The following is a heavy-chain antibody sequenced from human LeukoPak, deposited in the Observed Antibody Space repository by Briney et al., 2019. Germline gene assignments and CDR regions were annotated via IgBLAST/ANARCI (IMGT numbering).Heavy chain of an antibody. CDR1: GFTFDDYA. CDR3: LYKKKTAYEILTGPFDY. D-gene: IGHD3-9*01. V-gene: IGHV3-9*01. Sequence: GRSLRLSCAASGFTFDDYAMHWVQQAPGKVLERVSGISCNSGSIGYADSVKGRFTISRDNAKNSLYLQMNSLRAEDTALYYCLYKKKTAYEILTGPFDYWGLGTLVTVSS. CDR2: ISCNSGSI. J-gene: IGHJ4*02.